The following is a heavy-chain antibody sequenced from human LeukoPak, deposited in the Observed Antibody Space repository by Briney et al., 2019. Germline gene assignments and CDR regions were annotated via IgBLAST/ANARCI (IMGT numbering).Heavy chain of an antibody. D-gene: IGHD1-26*01. Sequence: PSETLSLTCTVSGGSISSDDYYWTWIRQHPGKGLEWIGYIYHNGGAYYNPSLKSRVTISVDTSKNQFSLKLTSVTAADTAVYCCARTTDSGSPPWYFGYWGQGTLVTVSS. J-gene: IGHJ4*02. CDR2: IYHNGGA. CDR3: ARTTDSGSPPWYFGY. CDR1: GGSISSDDYY. V-gene: IGHV4-31*03.